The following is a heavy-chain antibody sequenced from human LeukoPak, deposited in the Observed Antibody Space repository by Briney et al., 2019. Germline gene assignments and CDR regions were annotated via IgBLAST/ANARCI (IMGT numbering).Heavy chain of an antibody. CDR2: INHSGST. Sequence: SETLSLTCAVYGGSFSGYYWNWIRQPPGKGLEWIGEINHSGSTNYNPSLKSRVTISVDTSKNQFSLKLSSVTAADTAVYYCARGPPPRGGSGSYYPFDYWGQGTLVTVSS. J-gene: IGHJ4*02. V-gene: IGHV4-34*01. CDR1: GGSFSGYY. CDR3: ARGPPPRGGSGSYYPFDY. D-gene: IGHD3-10*01.